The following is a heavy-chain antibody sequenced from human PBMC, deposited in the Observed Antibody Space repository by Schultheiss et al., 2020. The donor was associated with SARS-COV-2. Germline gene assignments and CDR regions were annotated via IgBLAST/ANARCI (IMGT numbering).Heavy chain of an antibody. CDR1: GFTFSSYS. CDR2: ISSSSSYI. CDR3: ASFGLYCSGGSCPDY. Sequence: GESLKISCAASGFTFSSYSMNWVRQAPGKGLEWVSSISSSSSYIYYADSVKGRFTISRDNSKNTLYLQMNSLRAEDTAVYYCASFGLYCSGGSCPDYWGQGTLVTVSS. J-gene: IGHJ4*02. D-gene: IGHD2-15*01. V-gene: IGHV3-21*01.